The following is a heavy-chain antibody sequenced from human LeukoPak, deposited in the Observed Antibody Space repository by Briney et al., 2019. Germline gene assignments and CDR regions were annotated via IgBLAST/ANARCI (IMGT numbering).Heavy chain of an antibody. J-gene: IGHJ4*02. CDR1: GVSISPYY. CDR2: IHTSGSN. V-gene: IGHV4-4*09. D-gene: IGHD3-9*01. CDR3: ASAGRYFDWLSRRRPNFDY. Sequence: PSETLSLTCAVSGVSISPYYWAWIRQPPGKGLEWIGYIHTSGSNNQYPSLKSRVTISVDKSKNHFSLRLTSVTAADTAVYYCASAGRYFDWLSRRRPNFDYWGQGTLVTVSS.